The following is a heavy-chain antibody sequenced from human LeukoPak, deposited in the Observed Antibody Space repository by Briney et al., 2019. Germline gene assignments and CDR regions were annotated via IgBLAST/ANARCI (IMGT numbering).Heavy chain of an antibody. V-gene: IGHV1-18*01. CDR2: ISAYNGNT. Sequence: APVTVSCKASGYTFTSYGISWVRQAPGQGLEWMGWISAYNGNTNYAQKLQGRVTMTTDTSTSTAYMELRSLRSDDTAVYYCARAQWGYYYDSSGYYFWGQGTLVTVSS. CDR3: ARAQWGYYYDSSGYYF. J-gene: IGHJ4*02. CDR1: GYTFTSYG. D-gene: IGHD3-22*01.